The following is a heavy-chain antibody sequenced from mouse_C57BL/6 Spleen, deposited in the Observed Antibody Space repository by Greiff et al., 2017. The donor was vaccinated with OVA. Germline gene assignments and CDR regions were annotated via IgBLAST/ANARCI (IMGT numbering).Heavy chain of an antibody. CDR3: AKSLHYDRGVGDY. D-gene: IGHD2-4*01. CDR2: IDPEDGET. J-gene: IGHJ2*01. V-gene: IGHV14-2*01. CDR1: GFNIKDYY. Sequence: EVMLVESGAELVKPGASVKLSCTASGFNIKDYYMHWVKQRTEQGLEWIGRIDPEDGETKYAPKFQGKATITADTSSNTAYLQLSSLTSEDTAVYYCAKSLHYDRGVGDYWGHGTTLTVSS.